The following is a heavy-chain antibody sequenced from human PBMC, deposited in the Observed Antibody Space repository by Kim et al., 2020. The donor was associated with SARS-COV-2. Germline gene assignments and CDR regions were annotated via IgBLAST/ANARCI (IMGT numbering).Heavy chain of an antibody. D-gene: IGHD2-21*02. J-gene: IGHJ2*01. V-gene: IGHV3-23*01. CDR3: ARHLHLTTVTFYWYLDL. Sequence: GGSLRLSCAASGPTSRNSAMSWVRQAPGKGLEWVAGIFGSGSGTYYADSVRGRFIISRDNSQGTVSLQMDNLRAEDTAVYYCARHLHLTTVTFYWYLDLWGRGTLVTVSS. CDR2: IFGSGSGT. CDR1: GPTSRNSA.